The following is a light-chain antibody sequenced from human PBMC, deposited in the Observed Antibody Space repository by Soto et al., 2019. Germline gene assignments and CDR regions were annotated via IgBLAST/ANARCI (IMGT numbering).Light chain of an antibody. J-gene: IGKJ2*01. CDR1: QTVRNSY. CDR3: QQYDGSLPYT. Sequence: EIVLTQSPGTLSLSPGERATLSCRASQTVRNSYLAWYQQKPGQAPRLLIYGVSARATSIPDRFSGSGSGTDFTLTISRLEPEDFAVFYCQQYDGSLPYTFGQGTKREIK. CDR2: GVS. V-gene: IGKV3-20*01.